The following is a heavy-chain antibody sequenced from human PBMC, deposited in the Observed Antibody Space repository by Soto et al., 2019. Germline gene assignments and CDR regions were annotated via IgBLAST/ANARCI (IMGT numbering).Heavy chain of an antibody. D-gene: IGHD3-9*01. J-gene: IGHJ3*02. CDR2: IFSNDEK. V-gene: IGHV2-26*01. Sequence: QVTLKESGPVLVKPTEPLTLTCTVSGFSLSNARMGVSWIRQPPGKALEWLAHIFSNDEKSYSTSLKSRLTISKNTSKSQVVLTMTNMDPVDTATYYCARTRGLRYFDWLYPLADDAFDIWGQGTMVTVSS. CDR3: ARTRGLRYFDWLYPLADDAFDI. CDR1: GFSLSNARMG.